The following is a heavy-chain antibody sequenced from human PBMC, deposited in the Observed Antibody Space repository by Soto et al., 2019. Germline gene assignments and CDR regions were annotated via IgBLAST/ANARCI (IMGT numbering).Heavy chain of an antibody. D-gene: IGHD3-10*01. J-gene: IGHJ4*02. CDR1: DFTFDTYW. Sequence: GGSLRLSCAASDFTFDTYWMRWVRQAPGKGLEWVSVISYDGSNKYYADSVKGRFTISRDNSKNTLYLQMNRLGVEDTAVYYCAKDLGGSGSLHYWGQGT. CDR2: ISYDGSNK. V-gene: IGHV3-30*18. CDR3: AKDLGGSGSLHY.